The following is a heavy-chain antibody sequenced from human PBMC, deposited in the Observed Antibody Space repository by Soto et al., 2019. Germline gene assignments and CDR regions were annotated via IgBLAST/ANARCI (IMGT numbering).Heavy chain of an antibody. CDR1: GYTFTSYG. D-gene: IGHD3-22*01. Sequence: QVQLAQSGAEVKKPGASVKVSCKASGYTFTSYGISWVRQAPGQGLEWMGWISAYNGNTNYAQKLQGRVTMTTDTSTSTAYMELRSLRSDDTAVYYCARDGYYDSSGYPDAFDIWGQGTMVTVSS. J-gene: IGHJ3*02. V-gene: IGHV1-18*04. CDR2: ISAYNGNT. CDR3: ARDGYYDSSGYPDAFDI.